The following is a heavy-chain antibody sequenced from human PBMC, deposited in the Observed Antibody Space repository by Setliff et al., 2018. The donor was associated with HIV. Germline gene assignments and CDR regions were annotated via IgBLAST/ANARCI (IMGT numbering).Heavy chain of an antibody. CDR1: GFSFRNYA. D-gene: IGHD3-22*01. Sequence: LRLSCAASGFSFRNYAMHWVRQAPGKGLEWVAIISFDGSNKYYADSVKGRFTISRDNSNNTLYLRMNSLRVEDTAVYYCARDHRWFLQGANSGVDHWGQGTLVTVSS. CDR3: ARDHRWFLQGANSGVDH. J-gene: IGHJ4*02. CDR2: ISFDGSNK. V-gene: IGHV3-30*04.